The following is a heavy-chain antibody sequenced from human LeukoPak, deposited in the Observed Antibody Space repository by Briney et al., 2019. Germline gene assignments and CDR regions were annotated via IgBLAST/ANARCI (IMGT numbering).Heavy chain of an antibody. J-gene: IGHJ6*02. CDR3: ARDSTYSSGWYDKYHYYGMDV. V-gene: IGHV3-11*01. CDR2: ISSSVNTI. D-gene: IGHD6-19*01. CDR1: GFTFSDYY. Sequence: PGGSLRLSCAASGFTFSDYYMSWIRQAPGKGLEWVSYISSSVNTIYYADSVKGRFTISRDNAKNSLYLQMNSLRAEDTAVYCCARDSTYSSGWYDKYHYYGMDVWGQGTTVTVSS.